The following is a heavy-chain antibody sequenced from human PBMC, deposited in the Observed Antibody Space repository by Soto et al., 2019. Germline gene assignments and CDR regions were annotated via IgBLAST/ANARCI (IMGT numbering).Heavy chain of an antibody. CDR3: APCRGGVARF. D-gene: IGHD3-16*01. CDR2: VYWDDDK. CDR1: GFSLNTRDVG. J-gene: IGHJ4*02. V-gene: IGHV2-5*02. Sequence: QITLNESGPALVKPTQTLTLTCTFSGFSLNTRDVGVGWIRQPPGKALEWLGVVYWDDDKTYSPSLNSRLTITKDTPQNQGVLRLTKMDLLDTATYYCAPCRGGVARFWGQGALVSGSS.